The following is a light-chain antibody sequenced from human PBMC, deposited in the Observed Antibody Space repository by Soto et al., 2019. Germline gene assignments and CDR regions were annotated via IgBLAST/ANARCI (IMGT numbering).Light chain of an antibody. CDR3: AAWDDSLSGSYV. Sequence: QSVLTQPPSASGTPGQRVTISCSGSSSNIGSNYVYWYQQLPGTAPKLLIYSNNQRPSGVPDRFSGSKSGTSASLAISGLRSEGEADYYCAAWDDSLSGSYVFGTGTKLTVL. CDR1: SSNIGSNY. J-gene: IGLJ1*01. V-gene: IGLV1-47*02. CDR2: SNN.